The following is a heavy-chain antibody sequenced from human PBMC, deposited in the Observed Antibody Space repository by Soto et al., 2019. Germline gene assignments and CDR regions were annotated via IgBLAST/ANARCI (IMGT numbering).Heavy chain of an antibody. D-gene: IGHD3-3*01. J-gene: IGHJ5*02. CDR1: GFAFSSYV. CDR3: AKDPMYYDFWSGPSGWFGP. V-gene: IGHV3-23*01. CDR2: ISGSGERT. Sequence: EVQLLESGGGLVQRGGSLKISCEASGFAFSSYVMNWVRQAPGKGLEWVSGISGSGERTYYADSVKGRFTISRDSSKNTLFLQMNTLRAEDTAIYYCAKDPMYYDFWSGPSGWFGPWGQGTLVTVSS.